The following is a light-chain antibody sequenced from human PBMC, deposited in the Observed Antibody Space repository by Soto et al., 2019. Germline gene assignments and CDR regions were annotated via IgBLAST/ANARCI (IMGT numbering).Light chain of an antibody. CDR1: SSNIVNNY. CDR2: ENN. J-gene: IGLJ3*02. V-gene: IGLV1-51*02. CDR3: GTWDISLRAEV. Sequence: QSALTQPPSVSAAPGQKVTISCSGSSSNIVNNYVSWYQQLPGTAPKLLVYENNKRPSGIPDRFSGSKSGTSATLGITGLQTGDVAEYYCGTWDISLRAEVFGGGTKVTVL.